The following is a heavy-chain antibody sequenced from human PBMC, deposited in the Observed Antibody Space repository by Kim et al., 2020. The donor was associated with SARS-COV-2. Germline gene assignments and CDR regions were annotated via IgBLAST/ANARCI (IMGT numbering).Heavy chain of an antibody. CDR3: AKTLVKGIAAAGTDY. Sequence: GGSLRLSCAASGFTFSSYAMSWVRQAPGKGLEWVSAISGSGGSTYYADSVKGRFTISRDNSKNTLYLQMNSLRAEDTAVYYCAKTLVKGIAAAGTDYWGQGTLVTVSS. D-gene: IGHD6-13*01. J-gene: IGHJ4*02. CDR1: GFTFSSYA. CDR2: ISGSGGST. V-gene: IGHV3-23*01.